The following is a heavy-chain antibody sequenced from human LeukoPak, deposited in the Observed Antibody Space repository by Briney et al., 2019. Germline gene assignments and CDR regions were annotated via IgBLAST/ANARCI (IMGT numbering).Heavy chain of an antibody. Sequence: PSQTLSLTCTVSGGSISSGGYYWSWIRQHPGKGLEWIGYIYYSGSTYYNPSLKSRVTTSVDTSKNQFSLKLSSVTAADTAVYYCARGWGRGPLGYCSSTSCSGGMDVWGQGTTVTVSS. CDR3: ARGWGRGPLGYCSSTSCSGGMDV. CDR1: GGSISSGGYY. J-gene: IGHJ6*02. CDR2: IYYSGST. V-gene: IGHV4-31*03. D-gene: IGHD2-2*01.